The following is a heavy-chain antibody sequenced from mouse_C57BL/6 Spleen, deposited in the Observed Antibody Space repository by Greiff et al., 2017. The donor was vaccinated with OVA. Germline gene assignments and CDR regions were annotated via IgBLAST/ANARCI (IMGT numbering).Heavy chain of an antibody. CDR3: ASSYYYGSSYEYFDY. J-gene: IGHJ2*01. Sequence: QVQLQQSGPELVKPGASVKISCKASGYAFSSSWMNWVKQRPGTGLEWIGRIYPGDGATNYNGKFKGKATLTADKSSSTAYMQLSSLTSEDSAVYCCASSYYYGSSYEYFDYWGQGTTLTVSS. CDR2: IYPGDGAT. CDR1: GYAFSSSW. V-gene: IGHV1-82*01. D-gene: IGHD1-1*01.